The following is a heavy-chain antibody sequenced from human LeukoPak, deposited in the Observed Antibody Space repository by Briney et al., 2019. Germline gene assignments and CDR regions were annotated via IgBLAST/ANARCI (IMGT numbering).Heavy chain of an antibody. CDR1: GFTFSSYA. V-gene: IGHV3-30-3*01. Sequence: GGSLRLSCAASGFTFSSYAMHWVRQAPGKGLEWVAVISYDGSNKYYADSVKGRFTISRDNSKNTLYLQMNSLRAEDTAVYYCAKVVYYYDSSGYYYGYYLDYWGQGTLVTVSS. CDR2: ISYDGSNK. D-gene: IGHD3-22*01. J-gene: IGHJ4*02. CDR3: AKVVYYYDSSGYYYGYYLDY.